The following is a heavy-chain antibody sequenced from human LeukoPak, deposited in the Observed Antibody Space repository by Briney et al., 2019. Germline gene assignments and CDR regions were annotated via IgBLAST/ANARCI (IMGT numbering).Heavy chain of an antibody. Sequence: GASLKISCKGSGYRFTSYWIGWVRQMPGKGLEWMGIIYPGDSDTRYSPSFQGQVTISADKSISTAYLQWSSLKASDTAMYYCARPSGYSSGWYSTDYWGQGTLVTVSS. D-gene: IGHD6-19*01. V-gene: IGHV5-51*01. CDR3: ARPSGYSSGWYSTDY. CDR2: IYPGDSDT. J-gene: IGHJ4*02. CDR1: GYRFTSYW.